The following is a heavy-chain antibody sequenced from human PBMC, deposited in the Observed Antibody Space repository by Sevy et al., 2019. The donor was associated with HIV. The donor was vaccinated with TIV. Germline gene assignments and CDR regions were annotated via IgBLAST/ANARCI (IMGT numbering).Heavy chain of an antibody. D-gene: IGHD2-8*01. V-gene: IGHV3-7*03. Sequence: GGSLRLSCTASGFTFSDSWMHWVRQAPGKGLKWLANINQDGSVFYFVDSVKGRFTISRDNSRNSLFLQMSSLRAGDTATYYCARAIGKDGAYWGQGTLVTVSS. CDR1: GFTFSDSW. J-gene: IGHJ4*02. CDR3: ARAIGKDGAY. CDR2: INQDGSVF.